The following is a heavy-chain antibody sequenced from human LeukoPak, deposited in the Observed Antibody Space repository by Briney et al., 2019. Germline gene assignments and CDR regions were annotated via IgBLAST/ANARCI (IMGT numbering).Heavy chain of an antibody. CDR3: ARGLAPLQLWLQAFDI. V-gene: IGHV4-34*01. D-gene: IGHD5-18*01. Sequence: SETLSLTCAVYGGSLSGYYWSWIRDPPGRGLGWMGEITHSGGTNYNPSLQSRVTISVDSSTNQFSLKLSSVTAADTAVYYCARGLAPLQLWLQAFDIWGQGTMVTVSS. CDR1: GGSLSGYY. CDR2: ITHSGGT. J-gene: IGHJ3*02.